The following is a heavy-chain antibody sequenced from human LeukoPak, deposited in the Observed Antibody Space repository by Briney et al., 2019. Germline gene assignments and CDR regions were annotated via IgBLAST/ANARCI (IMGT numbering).Heavy chain of an antibody. CDR2: IIPIFGTA. CDR3: AGHRYFDY. J-gene: IGHJ4*02. V-gene: IGHV1-69*05. CDR1: GGTFSSYA. Sequence: SVKVSCKASGGTFSSYAISWVRQAPGQGLEWMGGIIPIFGTANYAQKFQGRVTITTDESTSTAYLQWSSLKASDTAMYYCAGHRYFDYWGQGTLVTVSS.